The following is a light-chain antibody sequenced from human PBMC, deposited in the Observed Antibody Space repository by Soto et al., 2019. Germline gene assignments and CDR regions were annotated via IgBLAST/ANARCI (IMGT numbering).Light chain of an antibody. Sequence: QSVLTQPASVSGSPGQSITISCTGTSSDVGGDYLVSWYQHHPGKAPKLMIYEVSKRPSGVSNRFSGSKSGNTAPLTISGLQAEDEADYYCCSSADSTTSYVFGTGTKVTVL. V-gene: IGLV2-23*02. CDR2: EVS. J-gene: IGLJ1*01. CDR3: CSSADSTTSYV. CDR1: SSDVGGDYL.